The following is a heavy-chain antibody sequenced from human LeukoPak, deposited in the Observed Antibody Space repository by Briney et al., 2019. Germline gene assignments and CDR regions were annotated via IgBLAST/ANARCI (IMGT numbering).Heavy chain of an antibody. J-gene: IGHJ5*02. D-gene: IGHD2-15*01. V-gene: IGHV3-48*03. CDR3: ARVGVVVAATGNWWFDP. CDR2: ISSSGTTI. Sequence: TGRSLRLSCAASGFTFSSYEMNWVRQAPGKGLEWVSYISSSGTTIYYADSVKGRFTISRDNAKNSLYLQMNSLRAEDTAVYYCARVGVVVAATGNWWFDPWGQGTLVTVSS. CDR1: GFTFSSYE.